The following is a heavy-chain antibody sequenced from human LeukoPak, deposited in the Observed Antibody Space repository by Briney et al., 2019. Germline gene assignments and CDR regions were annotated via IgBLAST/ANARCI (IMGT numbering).Heavy chain of an antibody. D-gene: IGHD3-9*01. Sequence: PGGSLKLSCAASGFTFSGSAMHWVRQASGKGLEWVGRIRSKANSYATAYAASVKGRFTISRDDSKNTAYLQMNSLKTEDTAVYYCTHEGDYDILTGYYRLGAPYFDYWGQGTLVTVSS. CDR2: IRSKANSYAT. J-gene: IGHJ4*02. CDR1: GFTFSGSA. V-gene: IGHV3-73*01. CDR3: THEGDYDILTGYYRLGAPYFDY.